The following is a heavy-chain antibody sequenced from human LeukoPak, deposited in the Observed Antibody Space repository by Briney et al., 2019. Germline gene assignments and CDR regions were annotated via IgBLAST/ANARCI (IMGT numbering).Heavy chain of an antibody. V-gene: IGHV3-33*01. J-gene: IGHJ6*02. CDR2: IWHDGSNK. CDR1: GFTFSSYG. Sequence: GGSLRLSCVSSGFTFSSYGMHWVRQAPGKGLEWVALIWHDGSNKYYADSVRGRVTISRDNSKNTVYLQMNSLTAEDTAVYYCARGDYGGNSGVLRYYGMDVWGQGTTVTVSS. D-gene: IGHD4-23*01. CDR3: ARGDYGGNSGVLRYYGMDV.